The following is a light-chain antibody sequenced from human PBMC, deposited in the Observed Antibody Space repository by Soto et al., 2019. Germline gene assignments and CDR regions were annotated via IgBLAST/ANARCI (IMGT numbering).Light chain of an antibody. Sequence: IVLTDSPDTLSLSRWEIATLSCWASHSVTTHLAWFQQRPGQTPRLLIYDASTRAPGIPARFSGRGSGADFTLTISSLEPEDFALYYCQQRSDSITFGQETRLEIK. CDR2: DAS. CDR1: HSVTTH. V-gene: IGKV3-11*01. CDR3: QQRSDSIT. J-gene: IGKJ5*01.